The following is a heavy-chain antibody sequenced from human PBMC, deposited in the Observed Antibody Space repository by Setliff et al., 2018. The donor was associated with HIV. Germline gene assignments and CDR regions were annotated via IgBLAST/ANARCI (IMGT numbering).Heavy chain of an antibody. CDR3: ARDHPGIAY. Sequence: ASVKVSCKASGYTFTSYAMNWVRQAPGQGLEWMGWISAYNGNTNYAQKLQGRVTMTTDTSTSTAYMELSSLKSEDTAVYYCARDHPGIAYWGQGTMVTVSS. V-gene: IGHV1-18*01. J-gene: IGHJ4*03. CDR1: GYTFTSYA. CDR2: ISAYNGNT.